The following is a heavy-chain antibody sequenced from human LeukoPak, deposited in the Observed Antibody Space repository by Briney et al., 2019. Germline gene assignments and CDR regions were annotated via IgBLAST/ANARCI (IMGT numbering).Heavy chain of an antibody. CDR1: GGSIRSSGYY. CDR3: ARAPSTVRNWFDP. V-gene: IGHV4-31*03. Sequence: SETLSLTCTVSGGSIRSSGYYWSWIRQHPGKGLEWIGCIYDSGSTYYNPSLKSRVTISVDTSKNQFSLKVTSLAAADTAVYYCARAPSTVRNWFDPWGQGTLVTVSS. CDR2: IYDSGST. J-gene: IGHJ5*02. D-gene: IGHD4-17*01.